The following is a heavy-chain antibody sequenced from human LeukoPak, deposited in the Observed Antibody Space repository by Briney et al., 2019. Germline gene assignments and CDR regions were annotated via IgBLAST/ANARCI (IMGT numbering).Heavy chain of an antibody. Sequence: QPGGSLRLSCAASGFTFSSYGMHWVRQAPGKGLEWVAFIRYDGSNKYYADSVKGRFTISRDNSKNTLYLQMNSLRAEDTAVYYCAKAQARFLEWPPMDGLGYWGQGTLVTVSS. D-gene: IGHD3-3*01. CDR3: AKAQARFLEWPPMDGLGY. V-gene: IGHV3-30*02. CDR2: IRYDGSNK. J-gene: IGHJ4*02. CDR1: GFTFSSYG.